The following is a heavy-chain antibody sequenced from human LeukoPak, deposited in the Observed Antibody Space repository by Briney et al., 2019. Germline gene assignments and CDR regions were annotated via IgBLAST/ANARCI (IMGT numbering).Heavy chain of an antibody. CDR1: GFTFTSSA. CDR2: IVVGSGNT. Sequence: GASVKVSCKASGFTFTSSAMQWVRQARGQRLEWIGWIVVGSGNTNYAQKFQERVTITRDMSTSTAYMELRSLRSDDTAVYYCARGPHYGSGSYHYWGQGTLVTVSS. J-gene: IGHJ4*02. CDR3: ARGPHYGSGSYHY. V-gene: IGHV1-58*02. D-gene: IGHD3-10*01.